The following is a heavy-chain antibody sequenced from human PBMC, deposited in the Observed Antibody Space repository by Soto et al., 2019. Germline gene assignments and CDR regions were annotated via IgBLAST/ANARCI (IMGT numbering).Heavy chain of an antibody. CDR1: SGSISSSNW. Sequence: SETLSLTCAVSSGSISSSNWWSWVRQPPGKGLGWIGEIYHSGSTNYNPSLKSGVTLSVDKSKNQFSLKLSSVTAADTAVYYCARVGARRGAGTRGYSFDYWGQGTLVTVAS. D-gene: IGHD6-19*01. CDR2: IYHSGST. V-gene: IGHV4-4*02. J-gene: IGHJ4*02. CDR3: ARVGARRGAGTRGYSFDY.